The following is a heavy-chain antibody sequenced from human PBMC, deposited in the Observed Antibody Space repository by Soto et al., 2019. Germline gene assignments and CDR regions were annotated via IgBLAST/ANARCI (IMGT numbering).Heavy chain of an antibody. Sequence: SETLSLTCTVSGGSISSYYWSWIRQPPGKGLEWIGYIYYSGSTNYNPSLKSRVTISVDTSKNQFSLKLSSVTAADTAVYYCARGPDYAFWGQGTLVTVSS. CDR1: GGSISSYY. CDR3: ARGPDYAF. CDR2: IYYSGST. J-gene: IGHJ4*02. V-gene: IGHV4-59*08. D-gene: IGHD3-16*01.